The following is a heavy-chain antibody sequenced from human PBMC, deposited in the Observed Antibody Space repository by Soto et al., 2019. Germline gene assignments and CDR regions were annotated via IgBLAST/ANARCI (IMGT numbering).Heavy chain of an antibody. CDR1: GFTFSSYS. V-gene: IGHV3-48*01. CDR3: AKGVPGIAVAGTGYFQH. CDR2: ISSNSGSM. J-gene: IGHJ1*01. Sequence: PGGSLRLSCAASGFTFSSYSMNWVRQAPGKGLEWVSYISSNSGSMYYADSVKGRFTISRDNSKNTLYLQMNSLRAEDTAVYYCAKGVPGIAVAGTGYFQHWGQGTLVTVSS. D-gene: IGHD6-19*01.